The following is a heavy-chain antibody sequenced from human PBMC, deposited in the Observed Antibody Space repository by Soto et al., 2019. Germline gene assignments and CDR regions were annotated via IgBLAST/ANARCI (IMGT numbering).Heavy chain of an antibody. Sequence: PSETLSLTCAVYGGSFSGYYWSWIRQPPGKGLEWIGEINHSGSTNYNPSPKSRVTISVDTSKNQFSLKLSSVTAADTAVYYCAGSGYYPNYFDYWGQGTLVTVSS. CDR1: GGSFSGYY. D-gene: IGHD3-22*01. V-gene: IGHV4-34*01. CDR3: AGSGYYPNYFDY. CDR2: INHSGST. J-gene: IGHJ4*02.